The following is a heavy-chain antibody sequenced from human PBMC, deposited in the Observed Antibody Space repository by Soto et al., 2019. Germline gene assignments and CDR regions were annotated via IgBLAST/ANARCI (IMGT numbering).Heavy chain of an antibody. CDR1: GYTFTSYD. Sequence: QVQLVQSGAEVKKPGASVKVSCKASGYTFTSYDINWVRQATGQGLEWMGWMNPNSGNTGYAQKVQGRVTMTRNTSISTAYMELSRLRSEETAVYYCAREQVDWCDSGGQGTLVTVYS. J-gene: IGHJ5*01. D-gene: IGHD6-6*01. CDR3: AREQVDWCDS. CDR2: MNPNSGNT. V-gene: IGHV1-8*01.